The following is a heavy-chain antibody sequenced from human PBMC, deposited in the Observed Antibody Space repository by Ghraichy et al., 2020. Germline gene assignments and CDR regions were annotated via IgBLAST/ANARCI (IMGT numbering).Heavy chain of an antibody. CDR2: IYYSGSI. CDR1: GGSISGSSFY. Sequence: GSLRLSCTVSGGSISGSSFYWGWIRQPPGKGLEWIGSIYYSGSISYNPSLKSRVTISVDTSKNQFSLKLSSVTAPDTAVYYCARHNVIAASNPFDPWGQGTLVTVSS. V-gene: IGHV4-39*01. CDR3: ARHNVIAASNPFDP. J-gene: IGHJ5*02. D-gene: IGHD6-25*01.